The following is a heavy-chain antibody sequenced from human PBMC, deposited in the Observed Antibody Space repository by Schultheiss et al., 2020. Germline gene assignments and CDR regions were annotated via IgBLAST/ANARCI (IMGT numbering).Heavy chain of an antibody. Sequence: SETLSLTCTVSGGSISSSSYYWGWIRQPPGKGLEWIGSIYYSGSTYYNLSLKIPVTISVDTSKNQFSLKLSSVTAADTAVYYCARHEQGAFDYWGQGTLVTVSS. V-gene: IGHV4-39*01. CDR2: IYYSGST. D-gene: IGHD3-16*01. CDR1: GGSISSSSYY. CDR3: ARHEQGAFDY. J-gene: IGHJ4*02.